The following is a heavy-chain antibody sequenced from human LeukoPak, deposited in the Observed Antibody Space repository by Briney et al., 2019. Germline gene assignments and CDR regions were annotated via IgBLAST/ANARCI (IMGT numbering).Heavy chain of an antibody. CDR3: ARVPCSSTSCYTETYYYYYYGMDV. V-gene: IGHV4-34*01. Sequence: PSETLSLTCAVYGGSFSGYYWSWIRQPPGKGLEWIGEINHSGSTNYNPSLKSRVTISVDTSKNQFSLKLNSVTAADTAVYYCARVPCSSTSCYTETYYYYYYGMDVWGQGTTVTVSS. D-gene: IGHD2-2*02. CDR1: GGSFSGYY. CDR2: INHSGST. J-gene: IGHJ6*02.